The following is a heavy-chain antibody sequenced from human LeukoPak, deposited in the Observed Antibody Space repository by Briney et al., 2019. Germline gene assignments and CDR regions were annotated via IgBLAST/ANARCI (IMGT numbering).Heavy chain of an antibody. Sequence: GGSLRLSCAASGFTFSDYSMIWVRQAPGKGLEWVSCISSTSSYIYYADSLKGRFTISRDNAKNSLYLQMNSLRDEDTAVYYCARRAYGDDSFDYWGQGTLVTVSS. CDR2: ISSTSSYI. D-gene: IGHD4-17*01. J-gene: IGHJ4*02. CDR1: GFTFSDYS. V-gene: IGHV3-21*06. CDR3: ARRAYGDDSFDY.